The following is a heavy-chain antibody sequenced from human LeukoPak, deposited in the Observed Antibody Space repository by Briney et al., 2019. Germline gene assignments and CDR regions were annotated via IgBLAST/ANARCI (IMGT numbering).Heavy chain of an antibody. J-gene: IGHJ4*02. CDR3: ASMLDSSGPLLDY. CDR1: GYTFTSYG. V-gene: IGHV1-69*04. CDR2: TIPILGIA. Sequence: SVKVSCKASGYTFTSYGISWVRQAPGQGLEWMGRTIPILGIANYAQKFQGRVTITADKSTSTAYMELSSLRSEDTAVYYCASMLDSSGPLLDYWGQGTLVTVSS. D-gene: IGHD6-19*01.